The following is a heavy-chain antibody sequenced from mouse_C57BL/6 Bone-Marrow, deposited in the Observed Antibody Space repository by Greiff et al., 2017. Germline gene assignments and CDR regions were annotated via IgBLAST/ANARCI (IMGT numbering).Heavy chain of an antibody. V-gene: IGHV1-55*01. D-gene: IGHD2-4*01. CDR2: IYPGSGST. Sequence: VQLQQPGAELVKPGASVKMSCKASGYTFTSYWITWVKQRPGQGLEWIGDIYPGSGSTNYNEKFKSKATLTVDTSSSTAYMQLSSLTSEDSAVYYCASRGYDYDYYYAMDYWGQGTSVTVSS. J-gene: IGHJ4*01. CDR1: GYTFTSYW. CDR3: ASRGYDYDYYYAMDY.